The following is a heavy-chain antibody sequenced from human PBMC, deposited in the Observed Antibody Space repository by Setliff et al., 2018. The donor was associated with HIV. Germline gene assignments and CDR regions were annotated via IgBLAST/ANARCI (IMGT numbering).Heavy chain of an antibody. D-gene: IGHD5-18*01. CDR2: IKSKRDGGAI. CDR1: GFTFSKAW. J-gene: IGHJ6*02. V-gene: IGHV3-15*01. CDR3: ARDTAMVPYYYYGMDV. Sequence: GGSLRLSCAASGFTFSKAWMNWVRRAPGKGLEWVGRIKSKRDGGAIDYATPVKDRFTISRDDSKNTLYLQMNSLKTEDTAVYYCARDTAMVPYYYYGMDVWGQGTTVTVSS.